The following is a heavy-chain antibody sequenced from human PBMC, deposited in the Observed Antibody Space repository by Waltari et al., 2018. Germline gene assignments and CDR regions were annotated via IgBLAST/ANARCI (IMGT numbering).Heavy chain of an antibody. CDR1: RFTFRNFE. CDR3: ASFGGSYFFDH. V-gene: IGHV3-48*03. CDR2: IIITGMTT. J-gene: IGHJ4*02. D-gene: IGHD1-26*01. Sequence: EAQLVESGGGLVQSGGSLRLSCAGSRFTFRNFEMNWVRQAPGKGLEWISYIIITGMTTYYADSVKCRFTISRDNAKNSLYLRMNSLRAEDTAVYYCASFGGSYFFDHWGQGTLVTVSS.